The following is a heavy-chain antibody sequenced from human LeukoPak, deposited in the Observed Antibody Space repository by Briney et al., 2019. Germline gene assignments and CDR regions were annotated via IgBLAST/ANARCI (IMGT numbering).Heavy chain of an antibody. CDR2: IYYSGST. CDR3: ATEGYCSSTSCYTGDAFDI. V-gene: IGHV4-39*07. CDR1: GGSFSSSSNYY. D-gene: IGHD2-2*02. J-gene: IGHJ3*02. Sequence: SETLSLTCSVSGGSFSSSSNYYWGWIRQPPGKGLEWIGSIYYSGSTYYNTSLKSRVTISVDTSKNQFSLKLSSVTAADTAVYYCATEGYCSSTSCYTGDAFDIWGQGTMVTVSS.